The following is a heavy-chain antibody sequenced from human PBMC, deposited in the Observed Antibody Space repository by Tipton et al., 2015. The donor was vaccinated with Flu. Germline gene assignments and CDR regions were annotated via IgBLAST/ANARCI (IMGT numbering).Heavy chain of an antibody. J-gene: IGHJ6*02. V-gene: IGHV5-51*01. CDR3: ASHSRYCSGGSCYSGVAHFYYGMDV. CDR2: IYPGDSDT. Sequence: QLVQSGAEVKKPGESLKISCKGSGYSFTSYWIGWVRQMPGKGLEWMGTIYPGDSDTRYRPSFQGQVTISADKSISTAYLQWSSLKASDPAMYYCASHSRYCSGGSCYSGVAHFYYGMDVWGQGTTVTVSS. CDR1: GYSFTSYW. D-gene: IGHD2-15*01.